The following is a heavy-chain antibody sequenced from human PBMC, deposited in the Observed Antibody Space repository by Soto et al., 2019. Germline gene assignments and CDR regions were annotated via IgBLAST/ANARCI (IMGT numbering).Heavy chain of an antibody. J-gene: IGHJ4*02. CDR2: IFSGGST. CDR1: GFIVSSNF. Sequence: GSLRLSCVASGFIVSSNFLSWVRQAPGKGLEWVSIIFSGGSTYYADSVKGRFTISRDNSKNTLLLQMNSLRAEDTAVYYCARGDFGSWGQGTLVTVSS. CDR3: ARGDFGS. V-gene: IGHV3-66*01. D-gene: IGHD2-21*01.